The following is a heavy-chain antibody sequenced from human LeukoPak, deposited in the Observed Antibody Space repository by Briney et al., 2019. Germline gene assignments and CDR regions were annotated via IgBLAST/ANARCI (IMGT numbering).Heavy chain of an antibody. CDR2: INNDGSST. Sequence: GGSLRLSCAASGFSFSRYWMHWVRQAPGEGQMWVSRINNDGSSTWYADSVKGRFTISRDNARNTLSLQMSSLGVEDTALYYCARDQDGMGTTMDLWGQGTQVTVSS. D-gene: IGHD1-7*01. CDR3: ARDQDGMGTTMDL. J-gene: IGHJ4*02. V-gene: IGHV3-74*01. CDR1: GFSFSRYW.